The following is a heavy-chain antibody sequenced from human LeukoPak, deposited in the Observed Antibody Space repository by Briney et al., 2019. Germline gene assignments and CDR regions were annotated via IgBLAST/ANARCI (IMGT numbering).Heavy chain of an antibody. Sequence: SETLSLTCAVSGGSISSSNWWSWVRQPPGKGLEWIGEISHSGSTNYKPSLKSRVTILVDTSKNQFSLNLRSVTAADTAVYYCARVIIAARGGYFDYWGQGTLVTVSS. CDR1: GGSISSSNW. J-gene: IGHJ4*02. CDR3: ARVIIAARGGYFDY. D-gene: IGHD6-6*01. CDR2: ISHSGST. V-gene: IGHV4-4*02.